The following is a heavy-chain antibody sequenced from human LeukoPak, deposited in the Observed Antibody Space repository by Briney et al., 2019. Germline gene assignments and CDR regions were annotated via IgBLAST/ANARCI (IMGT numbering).Heavy chain of an antibody. V-gene: IGHV4-59*01. CDR2: IYYSGST. D-gene: IGHD2-2*01. CDR1: GGSISSYY. Sequence: PSETLSLTCTVSGGSISSYYWSWIRQPPGKGLVWIGYIYYSGSTNYNPSLKSRVTISVDTSKNQFSLKLSSVTAADTAVYYCAILRYCSSTSCYFDWYFDLWGRGTLVTVSS. CDR3: AILRYCSSTSCYFDWYFDL. J-gene: IGHJ2*01.